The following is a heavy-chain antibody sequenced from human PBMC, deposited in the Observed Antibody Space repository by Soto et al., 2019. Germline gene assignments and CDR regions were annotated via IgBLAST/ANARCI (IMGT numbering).Heavy chain of an antibody. V-gene: IGHV4-28*01. Sequence: SETLSLTCAVSGYSISSSNWWGWIRQPPGKGLEWIGYIYYIGSTYYNPSLKSRVTIFVDTSKNQFSLKLSSVTAADTAVYYCERSRINLGELSWGQGTLVTVSS. CDR3: ERSRINLGELS. CDR2: IYYIGST. CDR1: GYSISSSNW. J-gene: IGHJ5*02. D-gene: IGHD3-16*01.